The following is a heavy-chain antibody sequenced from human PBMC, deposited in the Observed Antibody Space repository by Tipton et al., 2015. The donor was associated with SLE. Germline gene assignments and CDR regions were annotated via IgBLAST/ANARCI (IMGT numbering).Heavy chain of an antibody. Sequence: SLRLSCIASGFSFEDYGMSWFRQAPGKGPEWVGFISGGPYAGTTEFAGSVKGRFSILRDDSKSIDYLQMNNLRTGDTAVYYCTRVRGAGRFLEWSTNWYDLWVPGPLV. D-gene: IGHD3-3*01. CDR2: ISGGPYAGTT. J-gene: IGHJ5*02. CDR3: TRVRGAGRFLEWSTNWYDL. V-gene: IGHV3-49*03. CDR1: GFSFEDYG.